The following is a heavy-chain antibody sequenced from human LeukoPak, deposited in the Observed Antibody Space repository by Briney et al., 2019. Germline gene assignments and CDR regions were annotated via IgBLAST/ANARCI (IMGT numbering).Heavy chain of an antibody. CDR3: ARLSYSSGGY. J-gene: IGHJ4*02. V-gene: IGHV4-38-2*01. Sequence: MSSETLSLTCAVSGYSISSGYYWGWIRQPPGKGLEWIGSIYHSGSTYYNPSLKSRVTIPVDTSKNQFSLKLSSVTAADTAVYYCARLSYSSGGYWGQGTLVTVSS. D-gene: IGHD6-19*01. CDR1: GYSISSGYY. CDR2: IYHSGST.